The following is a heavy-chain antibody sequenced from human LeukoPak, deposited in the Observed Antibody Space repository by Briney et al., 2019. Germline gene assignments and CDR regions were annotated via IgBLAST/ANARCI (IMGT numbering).Heavy chain of an antibody. V-gene: IGHV4-59*01. J-gene: IGHJ4*02. CDR2: VYYSGRT. D-gene: IGHD5-24*01. CDR3: ANLDMATISLDY. CDR1: GXSFSAYY. Sequence: PSETLSLTCTVSGXSFSAYYWNWIRQPPGKGLEWIGYVYYSGRTNYNPSLKSRVTISIDTSKNQFSLRLRSVTAADTAVYYCANLDMATISLDYWGQGTLVTVSS.